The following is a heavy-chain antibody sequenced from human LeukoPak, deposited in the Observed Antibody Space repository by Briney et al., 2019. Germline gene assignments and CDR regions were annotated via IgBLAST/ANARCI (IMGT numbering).Heavy chain of an antibody. D-gene: IGHD4-11*01. Sequence: PGGSQRLSCAASGFSFSDYYMSWIRQAPGKGLECVSNIVGSGSTTDYADSVKGRFTISRDNAKNSLYLQMNSLRAEDTAVYYCVRGNYGFDYWGQGTLVTVSS. J-gene: IGHJ4*02. CDR2: IVGSGSTT. V-gene: IGHV3-11*01. CDR3: VRGNYGFDY. CDR1: GFSFSDYY.